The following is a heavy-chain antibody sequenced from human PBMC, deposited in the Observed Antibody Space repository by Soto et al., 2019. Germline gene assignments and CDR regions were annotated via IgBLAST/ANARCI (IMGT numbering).Heavy chain of an antibody. Sequence: SETLSLTCAVYGGSFSGYYWSWIRQPPGKGLEWIGEINHSGSTNCNPSLKSRVTISVDTSKNQFSLKLSSVTAADTAVYYCARADYGNNWYFDLWGRGTLVTVSS. J-gene: IGHJ2*01. CDR3: ARADYGNNWYFDL. CDR1: GGSFSGYY. D-gene: IGHD4-17*01. CDR2: INHSGST. V-gene: IGHV4-34*01.